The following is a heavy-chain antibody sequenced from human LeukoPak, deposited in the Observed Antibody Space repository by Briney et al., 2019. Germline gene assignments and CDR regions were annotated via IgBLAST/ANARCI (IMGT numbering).Heavy chain of an antibody. Sequence: PSETLSLTCAVYGGSFSGYYWSWIRQPPGKGLEWIGEINHSGSTNYNPSLKSRVTISVDTSKNQFSLKLSSVTAADTAVYYCARHRPDYVWGTTNWGYYYMDVWGKGTTVTISS. CDR3: ARHRPDYVWGTTNWGYYYMDV. J-gene: IGHJ6*03. CDR2: INHSGST. CDR1: GGSFSGYY. V-gene: IGHV4-34*01. D-gene: IGHD3-16*01.